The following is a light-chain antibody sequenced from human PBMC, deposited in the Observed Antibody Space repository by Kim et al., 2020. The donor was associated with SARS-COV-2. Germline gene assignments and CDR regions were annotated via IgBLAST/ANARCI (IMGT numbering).Light chain of an antibody. Sequence: QPVLTQSPSASASLGASVKLTCTPSNGHYNYAIAWHQQQPGKGPRYLMKVNSDGSHSKGDGIPDRFSGSSSGAERYLTISSLQSDDEADYYCQTWGPGIRVFGGGTQLTVL. CDR1: NGHYNYA. CDR2: VNSDGSH. CDR3: QTWGPGIRV. J-gene: IGLJ3*02. V-gene: IGLV4-69*01.